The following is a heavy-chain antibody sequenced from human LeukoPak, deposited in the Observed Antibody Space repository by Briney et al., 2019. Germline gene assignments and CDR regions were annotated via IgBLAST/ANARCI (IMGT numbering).Heavy chain of an antibody. CDR3: ATQWELELLFDY. V-gene: IGHV3-23*01. CDR1: GFTFSSYA. D-gene: IGHD1-7*01. J-gene: IGHJ4*02. CDR2: ISGSGGST. Sequence: GGSLRLSCAASGFTFSSYAMSWVRQAPGKGLEWVSAISGSGGSTYYADSVRGRFTISRDNSKNTLYLQMNSLRAEDTAVYYCATQWELELLFDYWGQGTLVTVSS.